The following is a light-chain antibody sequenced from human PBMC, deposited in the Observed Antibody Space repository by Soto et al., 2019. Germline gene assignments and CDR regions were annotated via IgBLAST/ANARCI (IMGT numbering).Light chain of an antibody. V-gene: IGKV3-20*01. CDR1: QTVRTNY. Sequence: EIVLTQSPGTLSLSPGERATLSCRASQTVRTNYLAWFQHKPGQAPRLLIYGASSRATGIPDRFSGSGSGRDFTLTINRLEPEDFAVYFCQQYSDSPLTFGGGTKVETK. J-gene: IGKJ4*01. CDR3: QQYSDSPLT. CDR2: GAS.